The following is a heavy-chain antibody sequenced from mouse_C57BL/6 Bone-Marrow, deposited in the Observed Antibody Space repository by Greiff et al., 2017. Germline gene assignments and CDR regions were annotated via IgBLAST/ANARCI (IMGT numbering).Heavy chain of an antibody. D-gene: IGHD3-3*01. CDR2: IYPGSGST. Sequence: QVQLQQPGAELVKPGASVKMSCKASGYTFTSYWITWVKQRPGQGLEWIGDIYPGSGSTNYNEKFKGKATLTVDTSSSTAYMQLSSLTSEDSAVYFCARWGLYDAMDYWGQGTSVTVSS. V-gene: IGHV1-55*01. J-gene: IGHJ4*01. CDR1: GYTFTSYW. CDR3: ARWGLYDAMDY.